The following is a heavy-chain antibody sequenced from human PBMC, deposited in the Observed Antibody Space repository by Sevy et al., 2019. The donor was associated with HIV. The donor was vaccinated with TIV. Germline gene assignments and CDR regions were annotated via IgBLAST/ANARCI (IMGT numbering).Heavy chain of an antibody. CDR3: VRAIQLAASY. CDR1: AINIRDYW. CDR2: INPDGSKI. J-gene: IGHJ4*02. Sequence: GGSLRLSCEASAINIRDYWMNWVRQAPGKGLEWVANINPDGSKIYYAESVKGRFTISRDSAKNSVFLQMTSLRAEDTAAYYCVRAIQLAASYWGQGMLVTVSS. V-gene: IGHV3-7*02. D-gene: IGHD2-15*01.